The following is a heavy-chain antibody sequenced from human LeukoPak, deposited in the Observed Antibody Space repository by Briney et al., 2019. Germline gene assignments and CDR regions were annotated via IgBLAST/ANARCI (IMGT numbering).Heavy chain of an antibody. Sequence: PGGSLRPSCAAPGFTFSNCWMSWVRQAPGKGLEWVANIERDGSEKYYVDSVKGRFTISTDNAKNSLFLQMNSLRAEDTAVYYCATALTRGWDNWGQGTLVTVSS. CDR1: GFTFSNCW. CDR3: ATALTRGWDN. CDR2: IERDGSEK. V-gene: IGHV3-7*01. D-gene: IGHD6-19*01. J-gene: IGHJ4*02.